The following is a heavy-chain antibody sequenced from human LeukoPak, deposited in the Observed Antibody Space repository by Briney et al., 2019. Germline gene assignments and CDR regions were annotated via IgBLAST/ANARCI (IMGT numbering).Heavy chain of an antibody. CDR1: GFTFSSYW. CDR2: IKQDGSEK. D-gene: IGHD5-18*01. CDR3: ASLDTALLNSAY. J-gene: IGHJ4*02. V-gene: IGHV3-7*01. Sequence: PGGSLRLSCAASGFTFSSYWMSWVRQAPGKGLEWVANIKQDGSEKYYVDSVKGRFTISRDNAKNSLYLQMNNLRVEDTAVYYCASLDTALLNSAYWGQGTLVTVSS.